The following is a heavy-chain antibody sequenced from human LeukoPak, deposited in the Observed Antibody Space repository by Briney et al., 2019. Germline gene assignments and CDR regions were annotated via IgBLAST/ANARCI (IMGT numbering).Heavy chain of an antibody. J-gene: IGHJ5*02. Sequence: GGSLRLSCAASGFSLSSYWINWVRQAPGKGLEWVANINPAASVKYYVDSVKGRFTISRDDAKNSFYLQMNNLRVEDTAICYCAPSPWGQGTLVTVSS. CDR2: INPAASVK. CDR1: GFSLSSYW. CDR3: APSP. V-gene: IGHV3-7*01.